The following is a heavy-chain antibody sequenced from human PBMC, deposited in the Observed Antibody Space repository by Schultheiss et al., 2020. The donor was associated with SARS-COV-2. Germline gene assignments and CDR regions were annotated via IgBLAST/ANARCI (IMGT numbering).Heavy chain of an antibody. CDR2: INPNSGGT. CDR1: GYTFTSYG. Sequence: GESLKISCKASGYTFTSYGISWVRQAPGQGLEWMGWINPNSGGTNYAQKFQGRVTMTEDTSTDTAYMELSSLRSEDTAVYYCATLKSGYKRPFDYWGQGTLVTVSS. J-gene: IGHJ4*02. CDR3: ATLKSGYKRPFDY. V-gene: IGHV1-18*04. D-gene: IGHD3-3*01.